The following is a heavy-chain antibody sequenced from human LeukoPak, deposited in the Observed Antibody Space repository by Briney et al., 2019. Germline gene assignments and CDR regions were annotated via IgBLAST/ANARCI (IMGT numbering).Heavy chain of an antibody. CDR1: GFTVSSNS. CDR2: IYSGTI. J-gene: IGHJ4*02. D-gene: IGHD5-12*01. V-gene: IGHV3-53*01. Sequence: GGSLRLSCTVSGFTVSSNSMSWVRQAPGKGLEWVSFIYSGTIHYSDSVKGRFTISRDNAKNSLYLQMNSLRAEDTAVYYCARDSGFATSDYWGQGTLVTVSS. CDR3: ARDSGFATSDY.